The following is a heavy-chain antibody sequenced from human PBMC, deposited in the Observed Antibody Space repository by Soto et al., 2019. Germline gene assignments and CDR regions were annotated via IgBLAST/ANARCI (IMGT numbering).Heavy chain of an antibody. CDR1: GYTFPSYY. CDR2: ISPYNGNT. D-gene: IGHD4-17*01. Sequence: QVQLVQSGAEVKQPGASVKVSCKASGYTFPSYYISWVRQAPGQRPEWMGWISPYNGNTNYALKLQGRVTMTTDTPTSTAYMELRSLRSDDTAVYYCARDRGVYMTSVPLWYFDLWGRGSLVTVSS. V-gene: IGHV1-18*01. CDR3: ARDRGVYMTSVPLWYFDL. J-gene: IGHJ2*01.